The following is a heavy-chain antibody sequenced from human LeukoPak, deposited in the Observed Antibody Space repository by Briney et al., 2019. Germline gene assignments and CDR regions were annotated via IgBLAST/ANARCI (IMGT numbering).Heavy chain of an antibody. CDR2: IYYSGST. CDR3: ARSLTSAGTWYFQH. V-gene: IGHV4-39*07. J-gene: IGHJ1*01. Sequence: SETLSLTCTVSGGSISSSSYYWGWIRQPPGKGLEWIGSIYYSGSTYYNPSLKSRVTISVDRSKNQFSLKLSSVTAADTAVYYCARSLTSAGTWYFQHWGQGTLVTVSS. D-gene: IGHD6-13*01. CDR1: GGSISSSSYY.